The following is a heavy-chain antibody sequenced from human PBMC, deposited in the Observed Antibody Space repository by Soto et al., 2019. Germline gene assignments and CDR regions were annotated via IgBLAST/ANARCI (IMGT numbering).Heavy chain of an antibody. Sequence: PGGSLRLSCAASGFTFSSYAMSWVRQAPGKGLEWVSAISGSGGSTYYADSVKGRSTISRDNSKNTLYLQMNSLRAEDTAVYYCAKDRLRYFDWLSHGMCAFDIWGQGTMVTVSS. J-gene: IGHJ3*02. CDR3: AKDRLRYFDWLSHGMCAFDI. CDR1: GFTFSSYA. CDR2: ISGSGGST. D-gene: IGHD3-9*01. V-gene: IGHV3-23*01.